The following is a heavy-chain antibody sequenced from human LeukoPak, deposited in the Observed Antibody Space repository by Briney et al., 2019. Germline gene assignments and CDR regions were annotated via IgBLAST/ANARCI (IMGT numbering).Heavy chain of an antibody. D-gene: IGHD2-21*02. V-gene: IGHV3-21*01. CDR3: ARDGVVVTAIGFDY. CDR2: ISSSSSYI. J-gene: IGHJ4*02. Sequence: RGSLRLSCAASGFTFSSYSMNWVRQAPGKGLEWVSSISSSSSYIYYADSVKGRFTISRDNAKNSLYLQMNSLRAEDTAVYYCARDGVVVTAIGFDYWGQGTLVTVSS. CDR1: GFTFSSYS.